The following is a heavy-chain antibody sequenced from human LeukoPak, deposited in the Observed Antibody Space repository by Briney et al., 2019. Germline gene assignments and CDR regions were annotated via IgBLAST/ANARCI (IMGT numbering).Heavy chain of an antibody. CDR3: ARSIIGTRSKFDY. D-gene: IGHD1/OR15-1a*01. CDR2: VYYSGST. J-gene: IGHJ4*02. Sequence: SETLSLTCTVSGGSISNYYWSWIRQPPGKGLEWIGYVYYSGSTNYNPSLKSRVTISVDTSKNHFSLKLSSVTAADTAVYSCARSIIGTRSKFDYWGQGTLVTVSS. CDR1: GGSISNYY. V-gene: IGHV4-59*08.